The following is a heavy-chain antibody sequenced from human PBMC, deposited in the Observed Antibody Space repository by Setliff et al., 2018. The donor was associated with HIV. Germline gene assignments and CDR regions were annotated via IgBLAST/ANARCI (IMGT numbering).Heavy chain of an antibody. V-gene: IGHV3-15*01. CDR2: VKSKADGGTI. Sequence: GGSLRLSCAASGFTFSNAWMIWVRQAPGKGLEWVGRVKSKADGGTIDYAASVKGRFTISRDDSKNTLYLQMNSLTTDDTAVYFCVTGSQLPMDYWGQGTLVTVSS. J-gene: IGHJ4*02. CDR3: VTGSQLPMDY. D-gene: IGHD1-26*01. CDR1: GFTFSNAW.